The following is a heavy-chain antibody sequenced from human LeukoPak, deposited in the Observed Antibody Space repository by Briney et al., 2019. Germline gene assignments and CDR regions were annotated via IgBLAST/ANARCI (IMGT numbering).Heavy chain of an antibody. V-gene: IGHV3-23*01. D-gene: IGHD6-13*01. CDR2: ISGGGDIT. CDR1: GFTFTSYA. CDR3: ARIIAVGGTDWFDP. J-gene: IGHJ5*02. Sequence: PGGSLRLSCAASGFTFTSYAMSWVRQAPGKGLEWVSAISGGGDITYYADSAKGRFTISRDNSKNTLYLQMNSLGAEDTAVYYCARIIAVGGTDWFDPWGQGTLVTVSS.